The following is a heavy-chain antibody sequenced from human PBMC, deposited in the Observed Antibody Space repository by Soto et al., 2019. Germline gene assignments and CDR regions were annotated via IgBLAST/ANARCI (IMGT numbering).Heavy chain of an antibody. CDR1: GVSVTSDGVG. V-gene: IGHV2-5*02. CDR2: IFWDDDK. CDR3: ALLNDGDYTF. Sequence: QITFKESGPTLVKPKQTLALTCTFSGVSVTSDGVGVGWIRQTPGKALEWLAVIFWDDDKRYSPSLESRLTIARDTSKYQVFLTMTNMESVDTATYYFALLNDGDYTFWGQGTRVTVSS. D-gene: IGHD4-17*01. J-gene: IGHJ4*02.